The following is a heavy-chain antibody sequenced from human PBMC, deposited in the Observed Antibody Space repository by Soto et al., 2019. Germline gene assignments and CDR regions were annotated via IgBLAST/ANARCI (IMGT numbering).Heavy chain of an antibody. Sequence: QVQLVQSGAEVKKPGSSVKVSCKASGGTFSSYAISWVRQAPGQGLEWMGGIIPIFGTANYAQKFQGRVTXTXDXXTGTASMELSSLRSEDTAVYYCARVAVGATSWFDPWGQGTLVTVSS. CDR1: GGTFSSYA. D-gene: IGHD1-26*01. CDR3: ARVAVGATSWFDP. V-gene: IGHV1-69*05. CDR2: IIPIFGTA. J-gene: IGHJ5*02.